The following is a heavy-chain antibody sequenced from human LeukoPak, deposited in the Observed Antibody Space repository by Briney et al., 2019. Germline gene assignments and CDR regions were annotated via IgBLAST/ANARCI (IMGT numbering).Heavy chain of an antibody. D-gene: IGHD3-10*01. Sequence: PSETLSLTCTVSGGSISSSNFYWGWIRQPPGKGLEWIGSIYYSGSTNYNPSLKSRVTISVDTSKNQFSLKLSSVTAADTAVYYCARDDTMVRGAIDYWSQGTLVTVSS. V-gene: IGHV4-39*07. J-gene: IGHJ4*02. CDR3: ARDDTMVRGAIDY. CDR2: IYYSGST. CDR1: GGSISSSNFY.